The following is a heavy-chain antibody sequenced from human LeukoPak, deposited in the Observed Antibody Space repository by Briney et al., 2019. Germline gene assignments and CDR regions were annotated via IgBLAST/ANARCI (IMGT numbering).Heavy chain of an antibody. J-gene: IGHJ6*03. D-gene: IGHD3-22*01. V-gene: IGHV3-20*01. CDR2: INWNGGST. CDR1: GFTFSSYG. Sequence: GGSLRLSCAASGFTFSSYGMSWVRQAPGKGLEWVSGINWNGGSTGYADSVKGRFTISRDNAKNSLYLQMNSLRAKDTALYHCARLSRDSSGYFYYYYYMDVWGKGTTVTISS. CDR3: ARLSRDSSGYFYYYYYMDV.